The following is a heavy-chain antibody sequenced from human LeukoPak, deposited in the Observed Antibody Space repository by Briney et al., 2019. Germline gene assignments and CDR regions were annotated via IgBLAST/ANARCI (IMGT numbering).Heavy chain of an antibody. D-gene: IGHD6-19*01. CDR1: GGTFSSYA. CDR2: IIPIFGTA. Sequence: ASVKVSCKASGGTFSSYAISWVRQAPGQGLEWMGGIIPIFGTANYAQKFQGRVTITTDESTSTAYMELSSLRSEDTPVYYCARGKYSSGWYPKNPRYNWFDPWGQGTLVTVSS. V-gene: IGHV1-69*05. J-gene: IGHJ5*02. CDR3: ARGKYSSGWYPKNPRYNWFDP.